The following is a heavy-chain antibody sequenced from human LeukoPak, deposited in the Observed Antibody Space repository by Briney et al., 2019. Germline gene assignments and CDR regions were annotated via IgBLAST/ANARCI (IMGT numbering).Heavy chain of an antibody. CDR1: GFTFSSYE. J-gene: IGHJ3*02. D-gene: IGHD2/OR15-2a*01. Sequence: GGSLRLSCAASGFTFSSYEMNWVRQAPGKGLEWVSYISSSGSTIYYANSVKGRFTISRDNAKNSLYLQMNSLRAEDTAVYYCARDSTTEGAFDIWGQGTMVTVSS. CDR3: ARDSTTEGAFDI. CDR2: ISSSGSTI. V-gene: IGHV3-48*03.